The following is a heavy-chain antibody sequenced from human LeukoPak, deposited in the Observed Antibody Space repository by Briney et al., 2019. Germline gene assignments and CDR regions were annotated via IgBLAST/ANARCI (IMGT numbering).Heavy chain of an antibody. V-gene: IGHV4-4*02. CDR1: GYSISSGYW. D-gene: IGHD6-13*01. J-gene: IGHJ4*02. CDR3: ARGAIAAAGTRIFDY. Sequence: SETLSLTCVVSGYSISSGYWWSWVRQSPGKGLEWIGEILHSGSTNYNPSLKSRVTISVDTSNDQFSLKLSSVTAADTAVYYCARGAIAAAGTRIFDYWGQGTLVTVSS. CDR2: ILHSGST.